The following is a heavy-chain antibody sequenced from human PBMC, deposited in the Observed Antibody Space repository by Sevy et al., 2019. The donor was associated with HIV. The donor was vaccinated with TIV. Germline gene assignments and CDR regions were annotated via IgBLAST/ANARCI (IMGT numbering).Heavy chain of an antibody. Sequence: ASVKVSCKASGYTFTSYGISWVRQAPGQGLEGMGWISAYNGNTNYAQKLQGRVTMTTDTSTSTAYMELRSLRSDDTAVDYCARDKKYQLLSERYFDYWGQGTLVTVSS. J-gene: IGHJ4*02. V-gene: IGHV1-18*04. CDR1: GYTFTSYG. D-gene: IGHD2-2*01. CDR2: ISAYNGNT. CDR3: ARDKKYQLLSERYFDY.